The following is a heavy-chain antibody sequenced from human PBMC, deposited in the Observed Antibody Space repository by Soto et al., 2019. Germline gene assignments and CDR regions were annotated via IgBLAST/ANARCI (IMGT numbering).Heavy chain of an antibody. D-gene: IGHD2-21*02. Sequence: GGSLRLSCAASGFTFSGSAMHWVRQASGKGLEWVGRIRSKANSYATAYAASVKGRFTISRDDSKNTAYLQMNSLKTEDTAVYYCTRHALQYCGGDCYLLPYFDLWGRGTLVTVPQ. CDR2: IRSKANSYAT. V-gene: IGHV3-73*01. CDR3: TRHALQYCGGDCYLLPYFDL. J-gene: IGHJ2*01. CDR1: GFTFSGSA.